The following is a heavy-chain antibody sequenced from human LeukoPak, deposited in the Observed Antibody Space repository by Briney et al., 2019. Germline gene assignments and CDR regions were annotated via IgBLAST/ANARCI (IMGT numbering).Heavy chain of an antibody. CDR3: ARDRIAAARVLFDY. J-gene: IGHJ4*02. V-gene: IGHV1-18*01. D-gene: IGHD6-13*01. CDR2: ISAYNGNT. Sequence: GASVKVSCKASGYTFTSYGISWVRQAPGQGLEWMGWISAYNGNTNYAQKLQGRDTMTTDTSTSTAYMELRSLRSDDTAVYYCARDRIAAARVLFDYWGQGTLVTVSS. CDR1: GYTFTSYG.